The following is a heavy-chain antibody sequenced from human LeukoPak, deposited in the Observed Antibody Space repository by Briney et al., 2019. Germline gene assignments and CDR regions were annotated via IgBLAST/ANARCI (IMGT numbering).Heavy chain of an antibody. Sequence: EASVKVSCKASGYTFTSYAMHWVRQAPGQRLEWMGWINAGNGNTKYSQKFQGRVTITRDTSANTAYMELSSLRSEDTAVYYCARESSGWYWRFDPWGQGTLVTVSS. J-gene: IGHJ5*02. CDR3: ARESSGWYWRFDP. CDR2: INAGNGNT. D-gene: IGHD6-19*01. V-gene: IGHV1-3*01. CDR1: GYTFTSYA.